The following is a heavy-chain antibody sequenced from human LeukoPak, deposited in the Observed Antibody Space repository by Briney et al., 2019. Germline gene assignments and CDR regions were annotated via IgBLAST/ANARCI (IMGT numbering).Heavy chain of an antibody. D-gene: IGHD2-2*01. V-gene: IGHV4-30-4*01. CDR1: GGSISGGAYY. Sequence: SETLSLTCTVSGGSISGGAYYWRWIRQPPGKGLEWIGHIYYRGNTDYNPSLRSRVTISVDTSKNQFSLNLSSVTAADTAVYYCARVVPAAMGLNWFDPWGQGTLVSVSS. J-gene: IGHJ5*02. CDR2: IYYRGNT. CDR3: ARVVPAAMGLNWFDP.